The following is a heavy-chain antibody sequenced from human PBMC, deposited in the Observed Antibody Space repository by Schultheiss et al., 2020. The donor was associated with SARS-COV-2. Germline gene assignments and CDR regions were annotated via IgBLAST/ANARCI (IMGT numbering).Heavy chain of an antibody. CDR1: GDSVSSNSAA. CDR3: ARDRYYNYAFDI. V-gene: IGHV6-1*01. CDR2: TYYRSKWYS. D-gene: IGHD5-24*01. J-gene: IGHJ3*02. Sequence: SETLSLTCAISGDSVSSNSAAWNWIRQSPSRGLEWLGRTYYRSKWYSDYAISVKSRITINPDTSKNQFSLQLNSVTPEDTAVYYCARDRYYNYAFDIWGQGTMVTVSS.